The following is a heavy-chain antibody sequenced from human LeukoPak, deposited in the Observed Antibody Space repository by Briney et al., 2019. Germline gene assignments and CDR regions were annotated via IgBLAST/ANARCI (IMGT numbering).Heavy chain of an antibody. D-gene: IGHD3-22*01. CDR1: GFTVSTNY. V-gene: IGHV3-53*01. CDR2: IYSGGNT. J-gene: IGHJ4*02. CDR3: ARKTDSSGSGDY. Sequence: PGGSLRLSCAASGFTVSTNYMSWVRQAPGKGLEWVSVIYSGGNTYYADSVKGRFTISRDNSKNTLYLQMNSLRAEDTAVYYCARKTDSSGSGDYWGQGTLVTVSS.